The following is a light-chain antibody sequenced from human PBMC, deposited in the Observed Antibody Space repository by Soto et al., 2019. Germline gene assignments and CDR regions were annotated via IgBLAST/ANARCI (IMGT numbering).Light chain of an antibody. CDR2: GNN. Sequence: QSVLTQPPSVSGAPGQRVTISCTGSSSNIGAGYDVHWYQQLPGTAPKLLIYGNNNRPSGVPDRFSGSKSGASASLAIAGLQAEDEADYYCQSYDRLRGASVLFGGGTKLTVL. CDR1: SSNIGAGYD. CDR3: QSYDRLRGASVL. J-gene: IGLJ3*02. V-gene: IGLV1-40*01.